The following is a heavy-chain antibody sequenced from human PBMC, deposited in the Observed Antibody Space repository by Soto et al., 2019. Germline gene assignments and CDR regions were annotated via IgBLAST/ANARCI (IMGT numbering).Heavy chain of an antibody. V-gene: IGHV4-34*01. CDR2: INHSGST. D-gene: IGHD3-10*01. Sequence: SETLSLTCAVYGGSFSGYYWSWIRQPPGKGLEWIGEINHSGSTNYNPSLKSRVTISVDTSKNQFSLKLSSVTAADTAVYYCARGWGRLKGSGSYYYYYYGMDVWGQGTTVNVSS. J-gene: IGHJ6*02. CDR1: GGSFSGYY. CDR3: ARGWGRLKGSGSYYYYYYGMDV.